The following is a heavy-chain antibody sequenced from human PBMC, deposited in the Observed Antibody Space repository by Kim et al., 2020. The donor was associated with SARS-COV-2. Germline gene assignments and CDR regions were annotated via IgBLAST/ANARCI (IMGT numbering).Heavy chain of an antibody. D-gene: IGHD3-10*01. CDR1: GGSISSGSYY. CDR2: IYYSGST. Sequence: SETLSLTCTVSGGSISSGSYYWSWIRQPPGKGLEWIGYIYYSGSTYYNPSLKSRVTISVDTSKNQFSLKLSSVTAADTAVYYCVGEGSNSDFDYWGQGTLVTVSS. CDR3: VGEGSNSDFDY. J-gene: IGHJ4*02. V-gene: IGHV4-61*01.